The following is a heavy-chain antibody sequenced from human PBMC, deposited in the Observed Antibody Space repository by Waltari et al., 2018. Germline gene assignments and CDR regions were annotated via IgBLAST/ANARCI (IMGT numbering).Heavy chain of an antibody. CDR3: ASPPPYCSSTSCQFQH. CDR1: GGTFSSYA. J-gene: IGHJ1*01. V-gene: IGHV1-69*13. CDR2: IIPIFGTA. Sequence: QVQLVQSGAEVKKPGSSVKVSCKASGGTFSSYAISWVRQAPGQGLEWMGRIIPIFGTANYAQKFQGRVTITADKSTSTAYMELSSLRSEDTAVYYCASPPPYCSSTSCQFQHWGQGTLVTVSS. D-gene: IGHD2-2*01.